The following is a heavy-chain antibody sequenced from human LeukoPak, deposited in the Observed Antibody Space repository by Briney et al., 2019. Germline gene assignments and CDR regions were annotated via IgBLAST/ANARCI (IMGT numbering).Heavy chain of an antibody. V-gene: IGHV3-30*18. CDR2: MSYDGSNT. CDR1: GFTFNTYA. D-gene: IGHD1-1*01. J-gene: IGHJ6*02. Sequence: GRSLRLSCAASGFTFNTYAIHWVRQAPGRGLEWLALMSYDGSNTYYADSVRGRFTISRDNSKSALYLQMTNLRAEDTAVYYCAKDLEPSLKSYYYYYHCLDVWGQGTTVTVSS. CDR3: AKDLEPSLKSYYYYYHCLDV.